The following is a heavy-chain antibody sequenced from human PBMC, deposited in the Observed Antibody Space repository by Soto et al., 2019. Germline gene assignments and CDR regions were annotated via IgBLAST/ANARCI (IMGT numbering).Heavy chain of an antibody. Sequence: GGSLRLSCAASGFTFSSYEMNWVRQAPGKGLGWVSYMSRSGRTIYYADSVKGRFTIARDNAKNSMYLEMIGLRAEDTAVYDCARGLRFVEWNPYCYGMDVWGQGTTVTVSS. J-gene: IGHJ6*02. CDR3: ARGLRFVEWNPYCYGMDV. CDR2: MSRSGRTI. V-gene: IGHV3-48*03. D-gene: IGHD3-3*01. CDR1: GFTFSSYE.